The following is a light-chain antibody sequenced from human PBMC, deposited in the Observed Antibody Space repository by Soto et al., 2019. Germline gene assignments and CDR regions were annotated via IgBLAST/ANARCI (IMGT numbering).Light chain of an antibody. V-gene: IGLV8-61*01. CDR3: MLFMGGGIYV. CDR2: STI. CDR1: SGSVSTYYF. Sequence: QTVVTQEPSFSVSPGGTVTLTCGLSSGSVSTYYFPSWYRQTPGQVPRTLIYSTISLFFGVLDRFSGSFFGNKAALTFTGAQADDESDYYCMLFMGGGIYVFGTGTKVTVL. J-gene: IGLJ1*01.